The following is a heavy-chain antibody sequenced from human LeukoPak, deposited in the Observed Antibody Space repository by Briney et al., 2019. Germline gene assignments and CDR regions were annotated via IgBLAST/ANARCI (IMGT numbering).Heavy chain of an antibody. CDR2: INHSGST. CDR3: ARHSLYYDYVWGSYRYPSYFDY. Sequence: PSETLSLTCAVYGGSFSGYYWSWIRQPPGKGLEWIGEINHSGSTNYNPSLKSRVTISVDTSKNQFSLKLSSATAADTAVYYCARHSLYYDYVWGSYRYPSYFDYWGQGTLVTVSS. CDR1: GGSFSGYY. J-gene: IGHJ4*02. D-gene: IGHD3-16*02. V-gene: IGHV4-34*01.